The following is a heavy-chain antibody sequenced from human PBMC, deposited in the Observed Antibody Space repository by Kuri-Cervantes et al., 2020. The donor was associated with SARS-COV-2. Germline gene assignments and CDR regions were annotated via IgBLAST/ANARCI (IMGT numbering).Heavy chain of an antibody. J-gene: IGHJ3*02. D-gene: IGHD3-3*01. CDR1: GFTLTYRW. V-gene: IGHV3-7*04. CDR2: IKADGGEM. Sequence: GGSLRLSCEASGFTLTYRWMAWFRQAPGKGLEWVAAIKADGGEMVYVDSAKGRFTISRDYAKNSVFLQMYSVRIEDTSLYFCAWGRGWTFDIWGRGTMVTVSS. CDR3: AWGRGWTFDI.